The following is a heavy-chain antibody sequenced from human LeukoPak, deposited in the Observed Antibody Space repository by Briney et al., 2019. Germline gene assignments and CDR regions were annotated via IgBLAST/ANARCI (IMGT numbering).Heavy chain of an antibody. J-gene: IGHJ4*02. CDR2: INWDDGGI. CDR3: ARNDHNVLTDNFDY. Sequence: GGSLRLSCAASGFTFGDYAMHWVRQAPGKGLEWLSGINWDDGGIVYAQSVRGRFTISRDNAKNSLYLQMNSLRPEDTALYYCARNDHNVLTDNFDYWGPGTLVTVSS. V-gene: IGHV3-9*01. D-gene: IGHD3-9*01. CDR1: GFTFGDYA.